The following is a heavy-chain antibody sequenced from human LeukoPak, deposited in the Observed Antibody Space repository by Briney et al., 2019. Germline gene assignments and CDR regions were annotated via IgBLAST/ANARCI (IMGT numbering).Heavy chain of an antibody. V-gene: IGHV1-2*02. CDR1: GYTFTGYY. Sequence: ASVKVSCKASGYTFTGYYMHWVRQAPGQGLEWMGWINPNSGGTNYAQKFQGRVTMTRDTSISTAYMELSRLRSDDTAVYYCARGEEGQQLVFPWFDPWGQGTLVTVSS. J-gene: IGHJ5*02. D-gene: IGHD6-13*01. CDR2: INPNSGGT. CDR3: ARGEEGQQLVFPWFDP.